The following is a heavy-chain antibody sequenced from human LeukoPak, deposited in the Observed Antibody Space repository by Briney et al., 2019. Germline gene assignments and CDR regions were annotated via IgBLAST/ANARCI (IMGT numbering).Heavy chain of an antibody. CDR3: ARGKFYGH. CDR1: GYSISSGSC. J-gene: IGHJ4*02. V-gene: IGHV4-38-2*02. Sequence: SETLSLTCTVSGYSISSGSCWGWIRQPPGEGLDWIGSIYHSGSTFYNPSLKSRVTISVDTSKNQFSLKLSSVTAADTAVYYCARGKFYGHWGQGTLVTVSS. D-gene: IGHD3-16*01. CDR2: IYHSGST.